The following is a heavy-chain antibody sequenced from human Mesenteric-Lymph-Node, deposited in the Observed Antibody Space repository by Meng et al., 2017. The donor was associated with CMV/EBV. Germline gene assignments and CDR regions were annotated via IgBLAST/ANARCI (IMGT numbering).Heavy chain of an antibody. CDR2: IYYSGSTY. J-gene: IGHJ4*02. Sequence: QLQLQESGPGLVKPSETLSLTCTVSGGSISSSSYYWGWIRQPPGKGLEWIGYIYYSGSTYYYNPSLKTRVTISVDTSKNQFSLKLSSVTAADTAVYYCARHGALLVTNFDYWGQGTLVTVSS. V-gene: IGHV4-39*01. CDR1: GGSISSSSYY. D-gene: IGHD4/OR15-4a*01. CDR3: ARHGALLVTNFDY.